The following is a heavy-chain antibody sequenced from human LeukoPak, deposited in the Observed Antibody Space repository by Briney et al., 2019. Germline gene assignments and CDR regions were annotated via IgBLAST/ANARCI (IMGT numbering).Heavy chain of an antibody. D-gene: IGHD6-19*01. J-gene: IGHJ6*02. CDR1: GLTFSNYA. CDR3: AKETAVVGWYHGMDV. Sequence: GGSLRLSCAASGLTFSNYAMSWVRRAPGKGLEWVSAISGSGGSTYYADSVKGRFTISRDNSKNTLYLQMNSLRAEDTAVYYCAKETAVVGWYHGMDVWGQWTTVTVSS. CDR2: ISGSGGST. V-gene: IGHV3-23*01.